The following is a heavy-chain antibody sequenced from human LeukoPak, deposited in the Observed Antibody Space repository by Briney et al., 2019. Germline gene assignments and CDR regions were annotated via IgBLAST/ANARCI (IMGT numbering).Heavy chain of an antibody. CDR2: ISAYNGNT. CDR3: ARPPVLSGYGMDV. J-gene: IGHJ6*02. D-gene: IGHD2/OR15-2a*01. CDR1: GYTFTSYD. V-gene: IGHV1-18*01. Sequence: GASVKVSCKASGYTFTSYDINWVRQATGQGLEWMGWISAYNGNTNYAQKLQGRVTMTTDTSTSTAYMELRSLRSDDTAVYYCARPPVLSGYGMDVWGQGTTVTVSS.